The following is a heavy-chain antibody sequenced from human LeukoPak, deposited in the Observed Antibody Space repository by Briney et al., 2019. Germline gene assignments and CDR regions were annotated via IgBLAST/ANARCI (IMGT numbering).Heavy chain of an antibody. J-gene: IGHJ4*02. Sequence: GGSLRLSCAASGFTFSSYAMSWVRQAPGKGLEWVSAISGSGGSTYYADSVKGRFTISRDNSKNTLYLQMNSLRAEDTAVYYCARTLRLLWWLAYWGQGTLVTVSS. CDR1: GFTFSSYA. CDR2: ISGSGGST. CDR3: ARTLRLLWWLAY. V-gene: IGHV3-23*01. D-gene: IGHD2-21*01.